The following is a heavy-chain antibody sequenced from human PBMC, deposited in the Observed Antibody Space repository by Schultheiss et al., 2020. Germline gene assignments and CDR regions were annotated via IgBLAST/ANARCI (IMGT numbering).Heavy chain of an antibody. CDR2: ISWNSGSI. Sequence: SLRLSCAASGFTFDDYAMHWVRQAPGKGLEWVSGISWNSGSIGYADSVKGRFTISRDNAKNSLYLQMNSLRAEDTALYYCAKTYSSSWYPAPFDYWGQGTLVTVSS. J-gene: IGHJ4*02. D-gene: IGHD6-13*01. CDR1: GFTFDDYA. CDR3: AKTYSSSWYPAPFDY. V-gene: IGHV3-9*01.